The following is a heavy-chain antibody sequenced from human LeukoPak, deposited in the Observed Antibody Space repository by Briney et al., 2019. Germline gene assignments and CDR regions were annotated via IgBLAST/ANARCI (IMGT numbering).Heavy chain of an antibody. CDR1: GFSFTTYW. J-gene: IGHJ4*02. Sequence: EGSLRLSCAASGFSFTTYWMGWVRQAPGKGLEWVANINQDESSQYYVDAVRGRFTISRDNAKYSLYLQMDSLRAEDTAVYYCARDKRTGDSYFDSWGQGTLVTVSS. D-gene: IGHD7-27*01. CDR2: INQDESSQ. CDR3: ARDKRTGDSYFDS. V-gene: IGHV3-7*01.